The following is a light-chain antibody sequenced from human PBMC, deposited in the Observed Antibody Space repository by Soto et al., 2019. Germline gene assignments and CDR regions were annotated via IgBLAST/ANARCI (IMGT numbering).Light chain of an antibody. CDR1: QSISIW. Sequence: IQVTQSASILSASVGDSVTITCRASQSISIWLAWYQQKPGKAPKLLIFDVSTLESGVPSRFSGSRSGTDFALTITSLLPEDFATYYCQQTYIKPLTFGGGTKVDIK. J-gene: IGKJ4*01. CDR2: DVS. CDR3: QQTYIKPLT. V-gene: IGKV1-5*01.